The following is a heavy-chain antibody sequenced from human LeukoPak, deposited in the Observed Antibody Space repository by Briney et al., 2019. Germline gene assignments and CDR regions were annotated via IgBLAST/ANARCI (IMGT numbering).Heavy chain of an antibody. D-gene: IGHD2-2*02. CDR3: AGLPCSTTICHNSAVYFDY. CDR1: GYSFTSYW. Sequence: GESLKISCKGSGYSFTSYWIGWVRQMPGKGLEWMGIIYPGDSDTRYSPSFQGQVTISADKSISTAYLQWSSLKASDTAMYYCAGLPCSTTICHNSAVYFDYWGQGTLVTVSS. V-gene: IGHV5-51*01. J-gene: IGHJ4*02. CDR2: IYPGDSDT.